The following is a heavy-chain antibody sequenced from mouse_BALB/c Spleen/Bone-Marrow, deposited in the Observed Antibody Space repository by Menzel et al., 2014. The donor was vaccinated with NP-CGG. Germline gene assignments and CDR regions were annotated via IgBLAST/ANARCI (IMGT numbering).Heavy chain of an antibody. Sequence: VKLMESGAGLVKPGAPVKLSCKASGYTFTSYWMNWVEQRPGRGLEWIGRIVPSDSETHYNQKFKDKATLTVDKSSSTAYIQLSSLTSEDSAVYYCARRGYGYGFAYWGQGTLVAVSA. J-gene: IGHJ3*01. V-gene: IGHV1-69*02. CDR2: IVPSDSET. CDR3: ARRGYGYGFAY. D-gene: IGHD1-2*01. CDR1: GYTFTSYW.